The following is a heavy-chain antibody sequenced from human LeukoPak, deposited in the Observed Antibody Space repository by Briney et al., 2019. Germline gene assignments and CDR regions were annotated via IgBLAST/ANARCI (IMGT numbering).Heavy chain of an antibody. CDR1: GVSISSYY. D-gene: IGHD6-13*01. V-gene: IGHV4-59*01. CDR3: AREGGSSRNFDY. CDR2: KSYSGST. J-gene: IGHJ4*02. Sequence: SETLSLTCTVSGVSISSYYWSWIRQPPGKGLEWIGYKSYSGSTNYNPSLKSRVTIPVDTSKNQFSLKLTSVTAADTAVYYCAREGGSSRNFDYWGQGTLVTVSS.